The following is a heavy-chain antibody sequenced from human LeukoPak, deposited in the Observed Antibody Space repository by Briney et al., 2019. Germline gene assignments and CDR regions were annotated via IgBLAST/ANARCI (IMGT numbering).Heavy chain of an antibody. J-gene: IGHJ5*02. D-gene: IGHD2-2*01. CDR2: IYYSGST. Sequence: PSETLSLTCTVSGGSISSGGYYWSWIRQPPGKGLEWIGYIYYSGSTNYNPSLKSRVTISVDTSKNQISLKLSSVTAADTAVYYCARVVCSSTSCPNWFDPWGQGTLVTVSS. V-gene: IGHV4-61*08. CDR3: ARVVCSSTSCPNWFDP. CDR1: GGSISSGGYY.